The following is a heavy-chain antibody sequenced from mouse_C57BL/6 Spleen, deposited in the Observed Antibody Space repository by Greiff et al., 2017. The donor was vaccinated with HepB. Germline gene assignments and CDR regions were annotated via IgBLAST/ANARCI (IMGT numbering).Heavy chain of an antibody. V-gene: IGHV1-69*01. D-gene: IGHD4-1*01. Sequence: QVQLQQPGAELVMPGASVKLSCKASGYTFTSYWMHWVKQRPGQGLEWIGEIDPSDSYTNYNQKFKGKSTLTVDKSSSTAYMQLSSLTSEDSAVYYCAREVRRNWDGYWYFDVWGTGTTVTVSS. CDR1: GYTFTSYW. J-gene: IGHJ1*03. CDR2: IDPSDSYT. CDR3: AREVRRNWDGYWYFDV.